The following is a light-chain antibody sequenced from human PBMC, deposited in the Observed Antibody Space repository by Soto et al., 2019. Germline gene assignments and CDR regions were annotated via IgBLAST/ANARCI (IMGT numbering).Light chain of an antibody. V-gene: IGKV3-11*01. Sequence: EIVLTQSPATLSLSPGERPTLSCRASQSVSSYLAWYQQKPGQAPRLLIYDASNRATGIPARFSGSGSGTDFTLTISSLEPEDFAVYYCQQRSNWPFLTFGGGTKVEIK. CDR1: QSVSSY. CDR2: DAS. CDR3: QQRSNWPFLT. J-gene: IGKJ4*01.